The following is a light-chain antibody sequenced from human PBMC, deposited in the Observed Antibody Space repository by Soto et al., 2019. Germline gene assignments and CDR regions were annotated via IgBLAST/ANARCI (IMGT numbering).Light chain of an antibody. CDR1: SSDVGNYNL. Sequence: QSALTQPASVSGSPGQSITISCTGTSSDVGNYNLVSWYQQHPGKAPKLMIYEGTKRPSGVSNRFSGSKSGNTASLTIAGLQAEDEADYYWCSYAAGSTYVFGTGTKLTVL. CDR3: CSYAAGSTYV. CDR2: EGT. V-gene: IGLV2-23*01. J-gene: IGLJ1*01.